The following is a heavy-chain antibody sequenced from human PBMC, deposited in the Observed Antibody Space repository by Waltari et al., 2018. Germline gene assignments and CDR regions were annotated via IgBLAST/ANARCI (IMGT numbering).Heavy chain of an antibody. CDR2: IWYDGSNK. CDR3: AVNEYYYDSSGYSLQH. CDR1: GVTFSSYG. V-gene: IGHV3-33*01. D-gene: IGHD3-22*01. J-gene: IGHJ1*01. Sequence: QVQLVESGGGVVQPGRSLRLSCAASGVTFSSYGRHCVRQAPGKGLEWVAVIWYDGSNKYYADSVKGRFTISRDNSKNTLYLQMNSLRAEDTAVYYCAVNEYYYDSSGYSLQHWGQGTLVTVSS.